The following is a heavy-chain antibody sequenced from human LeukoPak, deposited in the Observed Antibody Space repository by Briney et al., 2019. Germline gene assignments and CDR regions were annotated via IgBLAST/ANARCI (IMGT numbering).Heavy chain of an antibody. CDR1: GFTFSTYA. CDR2: IWFDGSNK. CDR3: ARDKGTRSLDY. V-gene: IGHV3-33*08. Sequence: GGSLTLSCAASGFTFSTYAIHWVRQAPGRGLEWVAIIWFDGSNKYFADSVKGRFTVSRDNSKNTVYLQMNSLRAEDTAAYYCARDKGTRSLDYWGQGTLVTVSS. J-gene: IGHJ4*02. D-gene: IGHD2-2*01.